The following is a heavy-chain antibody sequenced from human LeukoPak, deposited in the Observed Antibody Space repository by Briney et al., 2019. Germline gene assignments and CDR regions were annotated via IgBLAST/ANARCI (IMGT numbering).Heavy chain of an antibody. V-gene: IGHV4-59*08. CDR1: GGSITSQY. CDR3: AIRHDPDGWFGP. CDR2: IYYGGST. D-gene: IGHD1-1*01. J-gene: IGHJ5*02. Sequence: SETLSLTCSVSGGSITSQYWSWIRQPPGKGLEWIGYIYYGGSTIYSPSLKSRVTISIDTSKNQFSLKLSSVTAADTAIYYCAIRHDPDGWFGPWGQGTLVTVSS.